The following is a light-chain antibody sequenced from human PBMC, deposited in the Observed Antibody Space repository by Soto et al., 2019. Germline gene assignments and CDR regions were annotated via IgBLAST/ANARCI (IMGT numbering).Light chain of an antibody. V-gene: IGLV2-14*01. CDR2: DVS. CDR1: SSDVGGYNY. J-gene: IGLJ1*01. CDR3: CSYTTSNTRQIV. Sequence: QSVLAQPGFVSGSPGQSITISCTGTSSDVGGYNYVSWYQQHPGKAPKFMIYDVSNRPSGVSNRFSGSKSGNTASLTISGLQAEDEADYYCCSYTTSNTRQIVFGTGTKVTVL.